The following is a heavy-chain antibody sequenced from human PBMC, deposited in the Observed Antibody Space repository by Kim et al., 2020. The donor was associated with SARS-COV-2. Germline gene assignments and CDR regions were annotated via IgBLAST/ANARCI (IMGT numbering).Heavy chain of an antibody. CDR2: T. CDR3: ARVSRRGSSYY. V-gene: IGHV4-31*02. Sequence: TYYNPSLKSRVTISVDTSKNQFSLKLCSVTAADTAVYYCARVSRRGSSYYWGQGTLVTVSS. D-gene: IGHD3-16*01. J-gene: IGHJ4*02.